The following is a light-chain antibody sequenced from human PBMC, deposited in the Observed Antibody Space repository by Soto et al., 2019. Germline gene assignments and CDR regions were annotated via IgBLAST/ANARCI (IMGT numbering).Light chain of an antibody. Sequence: AIQMTQSPSSLSASVGDRVTITCRASQAIRDDLGWYQQKPGKAPKSLIYGASHLHSGVPSRFSGSRYDTDFTLTISSLQPEDFATYYCLQDDSYPLTFGPGTKVDIK. CDR2: GAS. CDR1: QAIRDD. J-gene: IGKJ3*01. CDR3: LQDDSYPLT. V-gene: IGKV1-6*01.